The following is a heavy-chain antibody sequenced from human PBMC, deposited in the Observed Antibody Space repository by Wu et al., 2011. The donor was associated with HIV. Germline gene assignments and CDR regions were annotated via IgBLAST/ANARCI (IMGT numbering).Heavy chain of an antibody. Sequence: DVHIVQSGAEVKKPGSSMKISCAVSGRALTDHRIHWVQLAPERGLDWMGLINLENGEATYAEKFQGRVTITADKSTSTAYMELSSLTSEDTAVYYCARDLGGDEDYWGQGTLVTVSA. CDR2: INLENGEA. V-gene: IGHV1-69-2*01. CDR3: ARDLGGDEDY. D-gene: IGHD2-21*01. CDR1: GRALTDHR. J-gene: IGHJ4*02.